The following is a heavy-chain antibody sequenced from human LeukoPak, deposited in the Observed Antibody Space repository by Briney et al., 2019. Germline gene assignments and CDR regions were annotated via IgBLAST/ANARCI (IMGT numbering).Heavy chain of an antibody. V-gene: IGHV3-30*18. J-gene: IGHJ4*02. CDR3: AKGQGGDTAMVTEAFDY. Sequence: GRSLRLSCAASGFTFSSYGMHWVRQAPGKGLEWVAVISYDGSNKYYADSVKGRFTISRDNSKNTLYLQMNSLRAEDTAVYYCAKGQGGDTAMVTEAFDYWGQGTLVTVSS. CDR2: ISYDGSNK. D-gene: IGHD5-18*01. CDR1: GFTFSSYG.